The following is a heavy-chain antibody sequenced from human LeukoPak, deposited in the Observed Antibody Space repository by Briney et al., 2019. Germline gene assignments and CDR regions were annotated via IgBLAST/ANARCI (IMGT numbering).Heavy chain of an antibody. CDR2: ITNDGSST. J-gene: IGHJ4*02. CDR3: ARARRNDNIDFWSGYFDY. Sequence: GGSLRLSCAASGLTFSSHWMHWVRQAPGKGLVWVSRITNDGSSTNYADSVKGRFTISRDNAKNSLYLQMNSLRAEDTAVYYCARARRNDNIDFWSGYFDYWGQGTLVTVSS. D-gene: IGHD3-3*01. CDR1: GLTFSSHW. V-gene: IGHV3-74*01.